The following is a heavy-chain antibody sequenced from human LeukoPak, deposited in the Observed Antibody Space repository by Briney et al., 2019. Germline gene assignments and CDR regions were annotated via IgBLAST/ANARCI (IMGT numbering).Heavy chain of an antibody. D-gene: IGHD3-3*01. CDR2: IYTNGST. J-gene: IGHJ3*02. V-gene: IGHV4-4*07. CDR1: GGSISSYY. Sequence: PSETLSLTCTVSGGSISSYYWSWIRQPAGKGLEWIGRIYTNGSTNYNPSLKSRVTMSVDPSKNQFSLKLSSVTAADTAVYYCARGTIFGVVIKAFDIWGQGTMVTVSS. CDR3: ARGTIFGVVIKAFDI.